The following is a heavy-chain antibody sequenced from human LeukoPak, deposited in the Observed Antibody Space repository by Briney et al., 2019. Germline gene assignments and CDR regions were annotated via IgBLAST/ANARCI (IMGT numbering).Heavy chain of an antibody. CDR3: ARETSGGDYYFDY. D-gene: IGHD4-17*01. CDR1: GFTFSSYS. Sequence: SGGSLRLSCAASGFTFSSYSMNWVRQAPGKGLEWVSSISSSSSYIYYADSVKGRFTISRDNAKNSLYLQMNSLRAEDTAVYYCARETSGGDYYFDYWGQGTLVTVSS. CDR2: ISSSSSYI. V-gene: IGHV3-21*01. J-gene: IGHJ4*02.